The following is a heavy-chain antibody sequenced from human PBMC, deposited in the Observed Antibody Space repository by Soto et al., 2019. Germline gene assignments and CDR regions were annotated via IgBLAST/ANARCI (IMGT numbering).Heavy chain of an antibody. CDR1: GFTFSNNA. CDR2: IDSVGGTT. CDR3: VIDYGSIAARLWDAFDI. V-gene: IGHV3-23*01. J-gene: IGHJ3*02. D-gene: IGHD6-6*01. Sequence: PGGSLRLSCSVSGFTFSNNAMTWVRQAPGKGLDWVSAIDSVGGTTYYAESVKGRVTISRDNSKNTLYLQMNSLRAEDTAVYYCVIDYGSIAARLWDAFDIWGQGTMVTVSS.